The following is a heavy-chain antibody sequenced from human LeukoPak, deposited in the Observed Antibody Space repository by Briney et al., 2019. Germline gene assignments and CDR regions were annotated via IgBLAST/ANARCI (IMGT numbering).Heavy chain of an antibody. D-gene: IGHD5-12*01. V-gene: IGHV3-48*03. CDR1: GFTFSSYE. CDR3: ARDRGLRLPYYYGLDV. Sequence: GGSLRLSCAASGFTFSSYEMNWVRQAPGKGLEWVSYISSSGSTIYYADSVKGRFTISRDNAKNSLYLQMNSLRAEDTAVYYCARDRGLRLPYYYGLDVWGKGTTVTVSS. J-gene: IGHJ6*04. CDR2: ISSSGSTI.